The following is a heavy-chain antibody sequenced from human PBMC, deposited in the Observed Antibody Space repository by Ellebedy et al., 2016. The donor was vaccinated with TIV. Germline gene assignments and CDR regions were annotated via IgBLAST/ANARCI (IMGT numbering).Heavy chain of an antibody. Sequence: SETLSLTXTVSGDSIDGYYWNWVRQPPGKGLEWIGYSYYSGTTDYNPSLESRVTIQVDRSKNQISLRLRSVAAEDTAIYYCARDRALDAFDIWGPGTMVTVS. J-gene: IGHJ3*02. CDR1: GDSIDGYY. CDR3: ARDRALDAFDI. CDR2: SYYSGTT. V-gene: IGHV4-59*13.